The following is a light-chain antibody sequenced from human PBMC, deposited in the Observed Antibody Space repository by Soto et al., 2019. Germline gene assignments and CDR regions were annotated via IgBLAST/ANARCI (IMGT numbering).Light chain of an antibody. CDR1: QSITKF. CDR3: QESYSRT. CDR2: AAS. J-gene: IGKJ3*01. Sequence: DIQMTQSPSSLSASVGDRVTITCRASQSITKFLNWYQQKPGKAPKVLIYAASTLQTGVPSRFSGSGSGTELTLIISGLQAEDFATYYCQESYSRTFGPGTIVDIK. V-gene: IGKV1-39*01.